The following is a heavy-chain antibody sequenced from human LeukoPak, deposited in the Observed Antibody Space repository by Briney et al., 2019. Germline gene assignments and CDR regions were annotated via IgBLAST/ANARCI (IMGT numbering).Heavy chain of an antibody. D-gene: IGHD5-24*01. Sequence: QPGGSLRLSCAASGFTFSSYAMSWVRQAPGKGLEWVANIRQDGSEKYYVDSVKGRFTISRDNAKNSLYLQMNSLRAEDTAVYYCARSRWPDYWGQGTLVTVSS. CDR3: ARSRWPDY. CDR1: GFTFSSYA. J-gene: IGHJ4*02. V-gene: IGHV3-7*01. CDR2: IRQDGSEK.